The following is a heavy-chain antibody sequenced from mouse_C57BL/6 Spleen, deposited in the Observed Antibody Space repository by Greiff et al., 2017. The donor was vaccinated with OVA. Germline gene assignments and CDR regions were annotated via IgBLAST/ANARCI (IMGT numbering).Heavy chain of an antibody. CDR1: GYAFSSYW. V-gene: IGHV1-80*01. CDR2: IYPGDGDT. D-gene: IGHD2-5*01. Sequence: QVHVKQSGAELVKPGASVKISCKASGYAFSSYWMNWVKQRPGKGLEGIGQIYPGDGDTNYNGKFKGKATLTADKSSSTAYMQLSSLTSEDSAVYFCASWGYSNSWFAYWGQGTLVTVSA. CDR3: ASWGYSNSWFAY. J-gene: IGHJ3*01.